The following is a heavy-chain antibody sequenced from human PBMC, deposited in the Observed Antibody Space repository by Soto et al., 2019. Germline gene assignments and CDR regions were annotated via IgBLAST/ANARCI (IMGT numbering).Heavy chain of an antibody. Sequence: QVQLVESGGGVVQPGRSLRLSCAASGFTFSSYAMHWFLQSPGKGLEWVAVISDDGSNKYYADSVKGRFTISRDNSKNTLYLQMHSLRAEDTAVYYCARDIGRQWWSAGDDYWGQVTLVTVSS. V-gene: IGHV3-30-3*01. J-gene: IGHJ4*02. CDR1: GFTFSSYA. D-gene: IGHD2-15*01. CDR3: ARDIGRQWWSAGDDY. CDR2: ISDDGSNK.